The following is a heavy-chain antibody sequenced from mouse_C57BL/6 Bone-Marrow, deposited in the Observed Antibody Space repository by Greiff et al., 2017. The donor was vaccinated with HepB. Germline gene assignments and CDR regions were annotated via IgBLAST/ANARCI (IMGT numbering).Heavy chain of an antibody. CDR2: IDPENGDT. Sequence: EVKLMESGAELVRPGASVKLSCTASGFNIKDDYMHWVKQRPEQGLEWIGWIDPENGDTEYASKFQGKATITADTSSNTAYLQLSSLTSEDTAVYYCTTWGTTVVASFDYWGQGTTLTVSS. CDR1: GFNIKDDY. D-gene: IGHD1-1*01. CDR3: TTWGTTVVASFDY. V-gene: IGHV14-4*01. J-gene: IGHJ2*01.